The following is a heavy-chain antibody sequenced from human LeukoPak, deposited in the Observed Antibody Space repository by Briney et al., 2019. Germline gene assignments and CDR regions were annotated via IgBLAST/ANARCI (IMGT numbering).Heavy chain of an antibody. D-gene: IGHD6-19*01. CDR2: IYYSGST. CDR3: AVGYSSGWYGY. CDR1: GGSISSYY. J-gene: IGHJ4*02. V-gene: IGHV4-59*08. Sequence: SETLSLTCTVSGGSISSYYWSWIRQPPGKGLEWIGYIYYSGSTNYNPSLKSRVTISVDTSKNQFSLRLSSVTAADTAVYYCAVGYSSGWYGYWGQGTLVTVSS.